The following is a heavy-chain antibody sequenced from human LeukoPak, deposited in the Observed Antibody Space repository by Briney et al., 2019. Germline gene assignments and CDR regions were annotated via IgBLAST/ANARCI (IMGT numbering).Heavy chain of an antibody. J-gene: IGHJ4*02. CDR1: GFAFSRYG. V-gene: IGHV3-33*03. CDR2: IWDDGSNQ. D-gene: IGHD6-13*01. CDR3: ASRIAAAARFDY. Sequence: GGSLRLSCAASGFAFSRYGMHWVRQAPGKGLEWVAVIWDDGSNQKYADSVKGRFTISRDNAKNSLYLQMNSLRAEDTAIYYCASRIAAAARFDYWGQGTLVTVSS.